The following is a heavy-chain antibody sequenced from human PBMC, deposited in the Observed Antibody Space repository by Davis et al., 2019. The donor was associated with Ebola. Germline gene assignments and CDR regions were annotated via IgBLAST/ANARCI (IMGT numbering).Heavy chain of an antibody. J-gene: IGHJ4*02. D-gene: IGHD5-12*01. Sequence: HSQTLSLTCAIFGDSVSSGGWNWIRQSPSRGLEWLGRIYYSSKWYIDYAASMESRITINPDTSKNQFSLQLNSVTPEDTAVYYCARGWLRSGFDYWGQGAPVTVSS. CDR3: ARGWLRSGFDY. V-gene: IGHV6-1*01. CDR2: IYYSSKWYI. CDR1: GDSVSSGG.